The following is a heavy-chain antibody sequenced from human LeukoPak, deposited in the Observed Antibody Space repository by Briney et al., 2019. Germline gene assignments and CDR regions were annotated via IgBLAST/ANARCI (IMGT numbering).Heavy chain of an antibody. D-gene: IGHD2-2*01. CDR2: IYYSGST. V-gene: IGHV4-30-4*08. CDR1: GGSISSGDYY. Sequence: PSETLSLTCTVSGGSISSGDYYWSWIRQPPGKGLEWIGYIYYSGSTYYNPSLKSRVTLSVYTSKNQFSLKLSSVTAADTAVYYCASPVVVGGYQLRRGDYWGQGTLVTVSS. J-gene: IGHJ4*02. CDR3: ASPVVVGGYQLRRGDY.